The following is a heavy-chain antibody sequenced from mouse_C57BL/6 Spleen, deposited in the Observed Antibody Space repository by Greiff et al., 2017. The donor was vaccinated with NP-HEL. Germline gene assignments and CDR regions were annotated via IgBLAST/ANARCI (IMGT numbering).Heavy chain of an antibody. CDR1: GYTFTSYW. CDR2: IDPNSGGT. Sequence: VQLQQPGAELVKPGASVKLSCKASGYTFTSYWMHWVKQRPGRGLEWIGRIDPNSGGTKYNEKFKSKATLTVDKPSSTAYMQLSSLTSEDSAVYYCARWRASNYADWYFEVWGTGTTVTVSS. CDR3: ARWRASNYADWYFEV. D-gene: IGHD2-5*01. V-gene: IGHV1-72*01. J-gene: IGHJ1*03.